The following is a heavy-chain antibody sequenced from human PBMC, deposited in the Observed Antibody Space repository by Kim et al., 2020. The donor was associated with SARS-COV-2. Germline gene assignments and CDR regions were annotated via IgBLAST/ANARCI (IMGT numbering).Heavy chain of an antibody. Sequence: ASVKVSCKASAYTFTTYAMHWVRQAPGQRLEWMGWINCGTGNTKYSQKFQGRVTITRHTSATSVYMELRRLRSDDTAVYYFAREGVYSVSRQDGMDVWGQ. J-gene: IGHJ6*02. V-gene: IGHV1-3*01. D-gene: IGHD3-10*01. CDR2: INCGTGNT. CDR3: AREGVYSVSRQDGMDV. CDR1: AYTFTTYA.